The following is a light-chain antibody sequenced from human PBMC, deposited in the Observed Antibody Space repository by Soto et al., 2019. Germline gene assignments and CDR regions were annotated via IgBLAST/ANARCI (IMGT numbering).Light chain of an antibody. CDR1: QSVSTY. J-gene: IGKJ1*01. CDR2: DAS. V-gene: IGKV3-20*01. CDR3: QQYGSSRKWT. Sequence: EIVMTQSPTILSVAPLERCTLSCNASQSVSTYLAWYQQKPGQAPRLLIYDASNRATGIPDRFSGSGSGTDFTLTISRLEPEDFAVYYCQQYGSSRKWTFGQGTKVDIK.